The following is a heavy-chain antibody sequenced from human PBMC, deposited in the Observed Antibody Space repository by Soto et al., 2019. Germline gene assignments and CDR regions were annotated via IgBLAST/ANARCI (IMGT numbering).Heavy chain of an antibody. CDR1: GYTFTSYG. J-gene: IGHJ4*02. V-gene: IGHV1-18*01. D-gene: IGHD6-6*01. CDR2: ISAYNGNT. CDR3: ERGGWGAARANFDY. Sequence: ASVKVSCKASGYTFTSYGISWVRQAPGQGLEWMGWISAYNGNTNYAQKLQGRVTMTTDTSTSTAYMELRSLRSDDAAVDYCERGGWGAARANFDYWGQGTLVTVSS.